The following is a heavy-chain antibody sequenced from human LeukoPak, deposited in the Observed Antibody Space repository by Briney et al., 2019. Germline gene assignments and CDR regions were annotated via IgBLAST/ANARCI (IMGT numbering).Heavy chain of an antibody. J-gene: IGHJ3*02. Sequence: GGSLRLSCAASGFTFSSYEMNWVRQAPGKGLEWVSYMSTSSHTIYYADSVKGRFTISRDNAKNSLYLQMNSLRGEDTALYYCARDSGNYLDAFDIWGQGTMVTVSS. V-gene: IGHV3-48*03. CDR2: MSTSSHTI. CDR3: ARDSGNYLDAFDI. CDR1: GFTFSSYE. D-gene: IGHD1-7*01.